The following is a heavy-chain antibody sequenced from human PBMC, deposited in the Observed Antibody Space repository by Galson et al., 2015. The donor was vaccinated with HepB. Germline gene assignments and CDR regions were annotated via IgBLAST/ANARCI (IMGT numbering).Heavy chain of an antibody. Sequence: SVKVSCKASGYTFTNYYIHWVRQAPGQGLEWMGMINPSGGTTRFAQNFQARVIMTRDTFTSTIYMELSSLRSQDTAVYYCARGGDGYNFSWLDPWGQGTLVTVSS. CDR2: INPSGGTT. CDR1: GYTFTNYY. J-gene: IGHJ5*02. V-gene: IGHV1-46*01. D-gene: IGHD5-24*01. CDR3: ARGGDGYNFSWLDP.